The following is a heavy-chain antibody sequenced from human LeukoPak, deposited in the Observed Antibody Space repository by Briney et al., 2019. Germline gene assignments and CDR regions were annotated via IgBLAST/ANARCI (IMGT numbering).Heavy chain of an antibody. V-gene: IGHV4-59*08. CDR1: GGSISSYY. CDR2: IYYSGST. J-gene: IGHJ6*02. Sequence: SETLSLTCTVSGGSISSYYWSWIRQPPGKGLEWIGYIYYSGSTNYNPSLKSRVTISVDTSKNQFSLKLSSVTAADTAVYYCARLRYDSSGYYSIYYYYGMDVWGHGTTVTVSS. CDR3: ARLRYDSSGYYSIYYYYGMDV. D-gene: IGHD3-22*01.